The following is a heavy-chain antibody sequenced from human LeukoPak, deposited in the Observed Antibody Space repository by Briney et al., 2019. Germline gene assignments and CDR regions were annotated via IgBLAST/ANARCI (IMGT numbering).Heavy chain of an antibody. CDR3: ARGGYSYGPHRDYFDY. Sequence: GGSLRLSCAASGFTFSSYWMSWVRQAPGKGLEWVANIKQDGSEKCYVDSVKGRFTISRDNAKNSLYLQMNSLRAEDTAVYYCARGGYSYGPHRDYFDYWGQGTLVTVSS. V-gene: IGHV3-7*01. CDR2: IKQDGSEK. CDR1: GFTFSSYW. D-gene: IGHD5-18*01. J-gene: IGHJ4*02.